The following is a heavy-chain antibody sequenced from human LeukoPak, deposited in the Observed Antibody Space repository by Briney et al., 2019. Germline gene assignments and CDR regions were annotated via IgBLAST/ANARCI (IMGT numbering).Heavy chain of an antibody. V-gene: IGHV3-23*01. CDR3: ARRQPPGVSIDY. CDR2: ISGSGGST. Sequence: GGSLRLSCAASGFTFSSYAMSWVRQAPGKGLEWVSAISGSGGSTYYADSVKGRFTISRDNAKNSLYLQMNSLRAEDTAVYYCARRQPPGVSIDYWGQGTLVTVSS. D-gene: IGHD1-1*01. J-gene: IGHJ4*02. CDR1: GFTFSSYA.